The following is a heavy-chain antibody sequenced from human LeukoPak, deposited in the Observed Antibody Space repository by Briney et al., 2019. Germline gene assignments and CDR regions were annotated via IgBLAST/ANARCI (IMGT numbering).Heavy chain of an antibody. D-gene: IGHD6-13*01. J-gene: IGHJ2*01. CDR2: IYTSGST. Sequence: SETLSLTCTVSGGSISSFYWSWIRQPAGKGLEWIGRIYTSGSTNYNPSLKSRVTMSVDTSKNQFSLKLSSVTAADTAVYYCARDSPPRIAAAGTDWYFDLWGRGTLVTVSS. CDR1: GGSISSFY. CDR3: ARDSPPRIAAAGTDWYFDL. V-gene: IGHV4-4*07.